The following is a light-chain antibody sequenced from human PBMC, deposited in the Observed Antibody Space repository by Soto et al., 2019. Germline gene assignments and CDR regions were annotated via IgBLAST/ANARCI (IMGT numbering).Light chain of an antibody. CDR2: DAI. Sequence: QSVLTHPASVSGSPGQWITISCSGTSRNIGGYNVVSWYQQHPGKAPKVIIYDAIKRPSGVSNRFSGSISGTTASLTSSGLPADDEADYSCCSYVGATRDGFGSATTVTV. CDR3: CSYVGATRDG. V-gene: IGLV2-23*01. J-gene: IGLJ1*01. CDR1: SRNIGGYNV.